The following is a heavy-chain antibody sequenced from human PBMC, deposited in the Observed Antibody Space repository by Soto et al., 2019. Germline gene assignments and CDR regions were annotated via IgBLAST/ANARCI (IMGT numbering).Heavy chain of an antibody. CDR1: GGSISSGGFS. V-gene: IGHV4-30-2*01. Sequence: QLQLQESGSGLVKPSQTLSLRCAVSGGSISSGGFSWSWIRQPPGKGLEWIGYIYHSGSTYYNPSLKSRVTISVDRSKNRFSLRLSSVTAADTAVYYCARGGDYGGFDYWGQGTLVTVSS. D-gene: IGHD4-17*01. CDR3: ARGGDYGGFDY. CDR2: IYHSGST. J-gene: IGHJ4*02.